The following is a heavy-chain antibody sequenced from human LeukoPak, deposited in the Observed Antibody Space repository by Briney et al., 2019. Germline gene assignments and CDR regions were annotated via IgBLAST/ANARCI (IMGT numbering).Heavy chain of an antibody. CDR1: GGSFSSSSYY. V-gene: IGHV4-39*01. J-gene: IGHJ5*02. D-gene: IGHD6-19*01. CDR2: IYYSGST. Sequence: PSETLSFTCTVSGGSFSSSSYYWGWIRQPPGKGLEWIGSIYYSGSTYYNPSLKSRVTISVDTSKNQFSLKLSSVTAADTAVYYCARHITTQWLVPRWNWFDPWGQGTLVTVSS. CDR3: ARHITTQWLVPRWNWFDP.